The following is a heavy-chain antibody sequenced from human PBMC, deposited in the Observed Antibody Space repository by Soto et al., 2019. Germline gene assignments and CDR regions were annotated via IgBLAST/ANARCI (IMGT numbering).Heavy chain of an antibody. J-gene: IGHJ4*02. CDR1: GGSISSSNW. D-gene: IGHD5-12*01. Sequence: SETLSLTCAVSGGSISSSNWWSWVRQPPGKGLEWIGGIYHSGSTNDNPSLKSRVTISVDKAKNQFSLKLSSVTAADTAVYYCARGDRDGYIYLDYWGQGTLVTVSS. V-gene: IGHV4-4*02. CDR2: IYHSGST. CDR3: ARGDRDGYIYLDY.